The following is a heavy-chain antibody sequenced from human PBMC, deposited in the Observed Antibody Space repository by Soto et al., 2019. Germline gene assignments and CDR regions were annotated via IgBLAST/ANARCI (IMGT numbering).Heavy chain of an antibody. CDR2: MNPYTGKA. CDR3: ARRKERSGPNYSEY. Sequence: APVKVSCKASGYTFTTYDITWVRQAPGQGLEWMGWMNPYTGKAGYAQKFQGRVTMTRDNSISTAYIDLSSLRSEDTAVYYCARRKERSGPNYSEYWGLGTMVTVSS. CDR1: GYTFTTYD. D-gene: IGHD6-25*01. J-gene: IGHJ4*02. V-gene: IGHV1-8*01.